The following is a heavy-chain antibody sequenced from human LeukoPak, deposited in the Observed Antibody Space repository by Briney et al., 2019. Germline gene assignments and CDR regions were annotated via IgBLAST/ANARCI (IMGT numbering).Heavy chain of an antibody. CDR1: GYTFTTYW. Sequence: GESLKISCKGSGYTFTTYWIGWVRQMPGKGLEWMGIIYPGDSDPRYSPSFQGQVTISADKPISTAYLQWSSLKASDSAMYYCARHGLGSSWFGFDYWGQGTLVTVSS. D-gene: IGHD6-13*01. J-gene: IGHJ4*02. CDR3: ARHGLGSSWFGFDY. V-gene: IGHV5-51*01. CDR2: IYPGDSDP.